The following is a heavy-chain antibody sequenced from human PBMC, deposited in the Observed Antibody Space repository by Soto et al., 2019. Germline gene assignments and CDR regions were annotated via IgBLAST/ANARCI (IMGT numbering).Heavy chain of an antibody. Sequence: EVQLVESGGGLVQPGGSLRLSCAASGFTVSSNYMSWVRQAPGKGLEWVSVIYSGGSTYYTDSVKGRFTISRDNSKNTLYLQMNSLRADDTAVYYCAREYSGYGGKYCFDYWGQGTLVTVSS. D-gene: IGHD5-12*01. CDR3: AREYSGYGGKYCFDY. V-gene: IGHV3-66*01. CDR1: GFTVSSNY. J-gene: IGHJ4*02. CDR2: IYSGGST.